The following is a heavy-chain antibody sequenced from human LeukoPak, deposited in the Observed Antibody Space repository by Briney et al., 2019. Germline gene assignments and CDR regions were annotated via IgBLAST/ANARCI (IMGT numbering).Heavy chain of an antibody. J-gene: IGHJ4*02. V-gene: IGHV3-73*01. Sequence: GGSLKLSCAASGFTFSGSAMHWVRQASGKGLEWVGRIRSKANSYATAYAASVKGRFTISRDDSKNTAYLQMNSLKTEDTAVYYCTSYINYYYDDGDDYWGQGTLVTVSS. CDR1: GFTFSGSA. D-gene: IGHD3-22*01. CDR3: TSYINYYYDDGDDY. CDR2: IRSKANSYAT.